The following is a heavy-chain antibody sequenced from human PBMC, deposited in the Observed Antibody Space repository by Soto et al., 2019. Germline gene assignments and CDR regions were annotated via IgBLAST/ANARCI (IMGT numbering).Heavy chain of an antibody. J-gene: IGHJ5*02. D-gene: IGHD6-25*01. Sequence: QVQLQESGPGLEKPSETVSLTCTVCGGSINSYYWSWIRQPSGKGMVWIGYIYYSGSTNYNPSLKSRVTISVDTSKNQFSLKLSSVTAADTAVYYCARPHGGSSGWDNWFDPWGQGTLVTVSS. CDR1: GGSINSYY. CDR3: ARPHGGSSGWDNWFDP. CDR2: IYYSGST. V-gene: IGHV4-59*01.